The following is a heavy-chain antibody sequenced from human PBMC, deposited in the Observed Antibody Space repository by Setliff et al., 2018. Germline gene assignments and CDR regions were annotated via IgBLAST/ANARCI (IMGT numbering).Heavy chain of an antibody. V-gene: IGHV3-21*01. J-gene: IGHJ3*02. CDR2: ISPDSIHI. Sequence: GGSLRLSCAASGFTFSNYEMNWVRQAPGKGLEWVSSISPDSIHIYYADSVKGRFTISRDNARDSLYLHMDSLGAEDTAVYYCARSPANGGHDAFDICGQGTMVTVSS. CDR1: GFTFSNYE. CDR3: ARSPANGGHDAFDI. D-gene: IGHD6-25*01.